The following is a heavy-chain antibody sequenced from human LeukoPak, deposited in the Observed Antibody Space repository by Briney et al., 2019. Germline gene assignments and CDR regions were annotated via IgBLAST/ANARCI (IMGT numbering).Heavy chain of an antibody. CDR3: ARSRPGLGAFDI. CDR1: GGSISSSSYY. D-gene: IGHD5/OR15-5a*01. V-gene: IGHV4-39*01. CDR2: IYYSGST. Sequence: SETLSLTCTVSGGSISSSSYYWGWIRQPPGKGLEWIGSIYYSGSTYYNPSLKSRVAISVDTSKNQFSLKLSSVTTADTAVYYCARSRPGLGAFDIWGQGTMVTVSS. J-gene: IGHJ3*02.